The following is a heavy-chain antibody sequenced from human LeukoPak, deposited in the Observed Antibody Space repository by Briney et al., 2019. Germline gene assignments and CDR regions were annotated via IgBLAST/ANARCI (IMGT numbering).Heavy chain of an antibody. CDR2: ISSSSTYI. CDR1: GFTFSGYS. V-gene: IGHV3-21*01. Sequence: GGSLRLSCAASGFTFSGYSMNWVRQAPGKGLEWVSSISSSSTYIYYADSVKGRFTISRDNAKNSLYLQMNSLRAEDTAVYYCARAGDFWSGYYMGEYFQHWGQGTLVTVSS. D-gene: IGHD3-3*01. CDR3: ARAGDFWSGYYMGEYFQH. J-gene: IGHJ1*01.